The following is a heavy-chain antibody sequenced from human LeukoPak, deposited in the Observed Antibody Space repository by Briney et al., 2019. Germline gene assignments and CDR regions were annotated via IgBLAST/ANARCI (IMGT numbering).Heavy chain of an antibody. D-gene: IGHD2-2*01. V-gene: IGHV3-48*04. Sequence: GGSLRLSSAASGFTFSSYSMNWVRQAPGKGLEWVSYISKSSDRIYHADSVKGRFTISRDNAKNSLYLQTDSLRAEDTAVYYCARDLLNDEGSSYFFDQWGQGTLVTVSS. CDR1: GFTFSSYS. CDR2: ISKSSDRI. CDR3: ARDLLNDEGSSYFFDQ. J-gene: IGHJ4*02.